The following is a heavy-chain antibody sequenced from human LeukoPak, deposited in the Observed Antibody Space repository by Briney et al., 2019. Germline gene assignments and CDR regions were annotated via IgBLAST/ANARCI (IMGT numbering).Heavy chain of an antibody. CDR2: FDTGFGT. J-gene: IGHJ4*02. CDR3: ARSSGWWSLDY. V-gene: IGHV3-23*01. D-gene: IGHD6-19*01. CDR1: GFTYTDYS. Sequence: GGSLRLSCSASGFTYTDYSMSWVRQVPGKGLEWVSAFDTGFGTYYPDSLKGRFTISRDNSKNTLFLQMNSLRAEDTAVYYCARSSGWWSLDYWGQGTLVTVSS.